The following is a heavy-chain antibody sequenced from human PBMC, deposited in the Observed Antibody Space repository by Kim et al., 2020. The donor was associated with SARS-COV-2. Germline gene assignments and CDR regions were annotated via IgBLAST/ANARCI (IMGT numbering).Heavy chain of an antibody. CDR1: GFTFSSYG. CDR3: TRGKGAVAERPLDY. J-gene: IGHJ4*02. CDR2: ISYDGSNN. V-gene: IGHV3-33*05. Sequence: GGSLRLSCAASGFTFSSYGMHWVRQAPGKGLEWVAVISYDGSNNYYGDSVKGRFTISRDNSKNTVYLQMNSLRAEDTAAYYCTRGKGAVAERPLDYWGQGTLVTVSA. D-gene: IGHD6-19*01.